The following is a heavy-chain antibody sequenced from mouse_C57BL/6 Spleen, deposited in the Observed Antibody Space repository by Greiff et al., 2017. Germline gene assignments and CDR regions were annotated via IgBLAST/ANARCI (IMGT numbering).Heavy chain of an antibody. Sequence: VQLQQSGPVLVKPGASVKMSCKASGYTFTDYYMHWVKQSHGKSLEWIGVINPYNGGTSYNQKFKGKATLTVDKSSSTAYMELNSLTSEDSAVYYCARARDYDGCAYWGQGTLVTVSA. CDR1: GYTFTDYY. CDR3: ARARDYDGCAY. V-gene: IGHV1-19*01. J-gene: IGHJ3*01. D-gene: IGHD2-4*01. CDR2: INPYNGGT.